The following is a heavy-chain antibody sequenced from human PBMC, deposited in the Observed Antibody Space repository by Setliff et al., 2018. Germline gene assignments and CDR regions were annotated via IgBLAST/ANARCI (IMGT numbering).Heavy chain of an antibody. V-gene: IGHV1-18*01. CDR1: GYTFTSYG. Sequence: ASVKVSCKASGYTFTSYGISWVRQAPGQGLEWMGWISTYNVDTDYAQKLQDRLTMTTDTSTRTVYMHLRSLRSDDTAVYYCATMDDSSGHFYPDYWGQGTLVTVSS. CDR2: ISTYNVDT. J-gene: IGHJ4*02. CDR3: ATMDDSSGHFYPDY. D-gene: IGHD3-22*01.